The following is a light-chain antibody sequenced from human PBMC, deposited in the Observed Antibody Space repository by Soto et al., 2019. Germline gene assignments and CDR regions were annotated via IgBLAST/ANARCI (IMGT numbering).Light chain of an antibody. J-gene: IGKJ3*01. Sequence: AIQMTQSPSSLSASVGDRVTITCRASQGIRNDLDWFQQKPGKAPKLLIYAASNLQGGVPARFSGSGSGTDFTLTISSLQPEDFATYYCLQKYFYPFTCGPGTKVDIK. CDR3: LQKYFYPFT. V-gene: IGKV1-6*01. CDR1: QGIRND. CDR2: AAS.